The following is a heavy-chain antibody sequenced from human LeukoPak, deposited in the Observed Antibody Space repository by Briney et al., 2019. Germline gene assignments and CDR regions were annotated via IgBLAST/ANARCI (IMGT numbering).Heavy chain of an antibody. D-gene: IGHD2-2*01. CDR1: GFTFSSYA. CDR3: ARLHSGYCSSTSCYFDAFDI. CDR2: ISYDGSNK. J-gene: IGHJ3*02. Sequence: GGSLRLSCAASGFTFSSYAMHWVRQAPGKGLEWVAVISYDGSNKYYADSVKGRFTISRDNSKNTLYLQMNSLRAEDTAVYYCARLHSGYCSSTSCYFDAFDIWGQGTMVTVSS. V-gene: IGHV3-30-3*01.